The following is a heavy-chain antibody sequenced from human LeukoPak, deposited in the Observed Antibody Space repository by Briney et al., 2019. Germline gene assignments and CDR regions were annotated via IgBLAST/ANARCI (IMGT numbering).Heavy chain of an antibody. CDR1: GFTFSNYA. CDR3: AKKWGVGTTTLDYFDY. D-gene: IGHD1-26*01. V-gene: IGHV3-23*01. CDR2: ISGSGGST. Sequence: PGGSLRLSCAASGFTFSNYAMSWVRQAPGKGLEWVSGISGSGGSTYYADSVKGRFTISRDNSKNTLYLQMNSLTDEDTAVYYCAKKWGVGTTTLDYFDYWGQGTQVTVSS. J-gene: IGHJ4*02.